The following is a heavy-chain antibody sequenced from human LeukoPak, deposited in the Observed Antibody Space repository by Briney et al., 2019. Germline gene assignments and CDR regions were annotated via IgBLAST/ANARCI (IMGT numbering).Heavy chain of an antibody. D-gene: IGHD6-13*01. V-gene: IGHV3-30*02. CDR1: GFTVTSYG. CDR2: IRHDGGKK. J-gene: IGHJ4*02. CDR3: ARGRGSWYGVYFDY. Sequence: GGSLRLSCAASGFTVTSYGMHWVRQAPGKGLEWVAFIRHDGGKKYYTDSVKGRFTISRDNSKNTLYLQMNSLRTEDTAVYYCARGRGSWYGVYFDYWGQGTLVTVSS.